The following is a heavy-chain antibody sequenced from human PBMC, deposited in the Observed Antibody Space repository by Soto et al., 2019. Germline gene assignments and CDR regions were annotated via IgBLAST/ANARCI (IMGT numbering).Heavy chain of an antibody. D-gene: IGHD3-3*01. Sequence: QVQLVESEGGVVQPGRSLRLSCAASGFTFSNYGMHWVGQAPGKGLEWVAVISYDGSNKYYADSVKGRFTISRDNSKNTLYLQMNSLRAEDTAVYYCAKISPTYYDFWSGYTHFDYWGQGTLVTVSS. J-gene: IGHJ4*02. CDR1: GFTFSNYG. CDR3: AKISPTYYDFWSGYTHFDY. V-gene: IGHV3-30*18. CDR2: ISYDGSNK.